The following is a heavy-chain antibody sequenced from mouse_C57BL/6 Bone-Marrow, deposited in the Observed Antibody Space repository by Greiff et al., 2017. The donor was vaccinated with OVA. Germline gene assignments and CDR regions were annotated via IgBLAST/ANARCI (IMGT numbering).Heavy chain of an antibody. Sequence: EVMLVESGGGLVQSGRSLRLSCATSGFTFSDFYMEWVRQAPGKGLEWIAASRNKANDYTTEYSASVKGRFIVSRDTSQSILYLQMNALRAEDTAIYYCARDAGLRSDWYFDVWGTGTTVTVSS. J-gene: IGHJ1*03. V-gene: IGHV7-1*01. D-gene: IGHD2-4*01. CDR2: SRNKANDYTT. CDR1: GFTFSDFY. CDR3: ARDAGLRSDWYFDV.